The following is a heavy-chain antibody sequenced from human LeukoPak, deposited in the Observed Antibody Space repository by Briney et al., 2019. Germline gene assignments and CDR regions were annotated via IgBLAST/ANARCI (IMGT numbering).Heavy chain of an antibody. CDR2: IYDSGNT. J-gene: IGHJ4*02. V-gene: IGHV4-30-2*01. CDR3: ARVPLRSTSYYFDF. D-gene: IGHD5/OR15-5a*01. CDR1: GASISSDAYS. Sequence: SETLSLTCGVSGASISSDAYSWSWIRQPPGKGLEWIGYIYDSGNTYYSPSLKSRVTISVDRSKNQFSLRLSSVTAADTAVYYCARVPLRSTSYYFDFWGQGAPVTVSS.